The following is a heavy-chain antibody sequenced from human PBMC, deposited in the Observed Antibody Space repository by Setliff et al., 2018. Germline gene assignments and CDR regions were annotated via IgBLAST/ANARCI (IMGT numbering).Heavy chain of an antibody. Sequence: SGPTLVNPTQTLTLTCTFSGFSLSTSGVGAGWIRQPPGKALEWLALIYWNDDKRYSPSLKSRLTITKDTSKNQEVLTMTNMDPVDTATYYCANMGSSCAAYCGGDCSANFDYWGQGTLVTVSS. J-gene: IGHJ4*02. CDR1: GFSLSTSGVG. V-gene: IGHV2-5*01. D-gene: IGHD2-21*02. CDR3: ANMGSSCAAYCGGDCSANFDY. CDR2: IYWNDDK.